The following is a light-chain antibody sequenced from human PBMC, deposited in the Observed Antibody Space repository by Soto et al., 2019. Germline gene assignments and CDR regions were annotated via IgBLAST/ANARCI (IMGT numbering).Light chain of an antibody. CDR2: EVY. J-gene: IGLJ1*01. V-gene: IGLV2-8*01. CDR1: SSDVGGYNY. CDR3: SSYVGTNSYF. Sequence: QSALTQPPSASGSPGQSVTISCTGTSSDVGGYNYVSWYQHHPGKAPKLIIYEVYKRPSGVPDRFSGSKSGNTAALTVSGLRAEDEADYYCSSYVGTNSYFFGTGTKVTVL.